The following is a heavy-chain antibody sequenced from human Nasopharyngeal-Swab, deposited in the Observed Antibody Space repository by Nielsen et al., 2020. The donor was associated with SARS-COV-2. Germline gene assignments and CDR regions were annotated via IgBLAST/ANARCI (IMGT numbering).Heavy chain of an antibody. CDR3: ARDRAGYSSSWYLIYYGMDV. CDR2: INAGNGNT. J-gene: IGHJ6*02. CDR1: GYTFTSYG. V-gene: IGHV1-3*01. Sequence: ASVKVSCKASGYTFTSYGISWVRQAPGQRLEWMGWINAGNGNTKYSQKFQGRVTITRDTSASTAYMELSSLRSEDTAVYYCARDRAGYSSSWYLIYYGMDVWGQGTTVTVSS. D-gene: IGHD6-13*01.